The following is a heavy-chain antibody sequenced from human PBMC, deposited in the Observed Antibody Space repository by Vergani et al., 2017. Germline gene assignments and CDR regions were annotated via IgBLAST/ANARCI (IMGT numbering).Heavy chain of an antibody. Sequence: QVQLVQSGAEVKKPGASVKVSCKASGYTFTSYGISWVRQAPGQGLEWMGWISAYNGNTNYAQKLQGRVTMTTDTSTNTAYMELSSLRSEDTAVYYCARGVGLEWSPGVGAFDYWGQGTLVTVSS. V-gene: IGHV1-18*01. J-gene: IGHJ4*02. CDR2: ISAYNGNT. D-gene: IGHD3-3*01. CDR3: ARGVGLEWSPGVGAFDY. CDR1: GYTFTSYG.